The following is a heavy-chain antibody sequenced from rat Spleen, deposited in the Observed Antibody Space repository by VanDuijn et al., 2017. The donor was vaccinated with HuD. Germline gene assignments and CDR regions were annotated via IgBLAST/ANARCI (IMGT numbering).Heavy chain of an antibody. CDR1: GFIFTDFY. D-gene: IGHD2-2*01. CDR3: ARAGYLRDWYFDF. Sequence: EVQLVESDGGLVQPGRSLKLSCAASGFIFTDFYMAWVRQAPTKGLEWVATISYDGGNTYCRDSVKGRFTISSDEAKNTLYLQRDSLRSEDTATYYCARAGYLRDWYFDFWGPGTMVTVSS. V-gene: IGHV5-29*01. J-gene: IGHJ1*01. CDR2: ISYDGGNT.